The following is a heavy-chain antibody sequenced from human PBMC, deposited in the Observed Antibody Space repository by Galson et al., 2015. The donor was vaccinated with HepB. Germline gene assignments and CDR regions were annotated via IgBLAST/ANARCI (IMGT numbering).Heavy chain of an antibody. Sequence: SLRLSCAASGFTFSSYGMHWVRQAPGKGLEWVAVISYDGSNKYYADSVKGRFTISRDNSKNTLYLQMNSLRAEDTAVYYCAKVNGSGARPKYYYYGMDVWGQGTTVTVSS. J-gene: IGHJ6*02. CDR2: ISYDGSNK. CDR3: AKVNGSGARPKYYYYGMDV. CDR1: GFTFSSYG. D-gene: IGHD3-10*01. V-gene: IGHV3-30*18.